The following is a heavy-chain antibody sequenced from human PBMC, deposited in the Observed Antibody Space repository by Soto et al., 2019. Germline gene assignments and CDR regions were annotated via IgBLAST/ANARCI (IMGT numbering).Heavy chain of an antibody. CDR1: GFTFGDYA. D-gene: IGHD3-9*01. CDR3: TRVLELRYFDWLLAVDRLVWFDP. V-gene: IGHV3-49*03. J-gene: IGHJ5*02. CDR2: IRSKAYGGTT. Sequence: PGGSLRLSCTASGFTFGDYAMSWFRQAPGKGLEWVGFIRSKAYGGTTEYAASVKGRFTISRDDSKSIAYLQMNSLKTEDTAVYYCTRVLELRYFDWLLAVDRLVWFDPWGQGTLVTVSS.